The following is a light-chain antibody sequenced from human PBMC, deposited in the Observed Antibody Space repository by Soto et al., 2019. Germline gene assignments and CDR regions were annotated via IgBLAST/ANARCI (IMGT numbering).Light chain of an antibody. V-gene: IGKV3-20*01. CDR3: GQFVSAPPRT. CDR2: GVS. CDR1: QSVGSTF. Sequence: EIVMRECPTILPESPGERATLSCRAIQSVGSTFLAWYQQKPGQAPRLLIYGVSKRATGIPDRFSGSGSGTDFILDISRLEPEDCAVYYCGQFVSAPPRTFGQGTKVDIK. J-gene: IGKJ1*01.